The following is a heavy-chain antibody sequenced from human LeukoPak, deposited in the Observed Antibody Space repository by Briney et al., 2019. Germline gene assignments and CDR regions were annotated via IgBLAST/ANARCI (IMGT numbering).Heavy chain of an antibody. D-gene: IGHD6-19*01. Sequence: ASVKVSCKASGYTFTSYDINWVRQATGQGLEWMGWMNPNSGNTGYAQKFQGRVTMTRNTSISTAYMELSSLRSEDTAVYYCARYYGYSSGLWVSFDSWGQGVLVTVSS. V-gene: IGHV1-8*01. J-gene: IGHJ4*02. CDR1: GYTFTSYD. CDR3: ARYYGYSSGLWVSFDS. CDR2: MNPNSGNT.